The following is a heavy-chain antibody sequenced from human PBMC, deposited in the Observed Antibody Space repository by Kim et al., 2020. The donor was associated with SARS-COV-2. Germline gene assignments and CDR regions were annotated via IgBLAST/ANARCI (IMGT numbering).Heavy chain of an antibody. J-gene: IGHJ6*01. CDR2: INHSGST. CDR3: ARGSVVRGVIISTSYYYHG. V-gene: IGHV4-34*01. Sequence: LSLTCAVYGGSFSGYYWSWIRQPPGKGLEWIGEINHSGSTNYNPSLKSRVTISVDTSKNQFSLKLSSVTAADTAVYYCARGSVVRGVIISTSYYYHG. CDR1: GGSFSGYY. D-gene: IGHD3-10*01.